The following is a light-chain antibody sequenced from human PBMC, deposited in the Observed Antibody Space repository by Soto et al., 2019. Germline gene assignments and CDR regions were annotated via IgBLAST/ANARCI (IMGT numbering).Light chain of an antibody. CDR3: AAWDDSLNGVV. CDR2: SNT. J-gene: IGLJ2*01. V-gene: IGLV1-44*01. Sequence: QSVLTQPPSASGTPGQRVTISCSGSSSNIGSHTVNWYQQFPGTAPKLLMYSNTQRPSGVPDRFSGSKSGTSASLAISGLXXEXEADYYCAAWDDSLNGVVFGGGTKLTVL. CDR1: SSNIGSHT.